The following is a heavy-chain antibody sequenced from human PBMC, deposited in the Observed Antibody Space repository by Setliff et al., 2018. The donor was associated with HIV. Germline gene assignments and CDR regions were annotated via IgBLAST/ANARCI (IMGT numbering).Heavy chain of an antibody. CDR3: ARTRITMIVVVITTHAFDI. J-gene: IGHJ3*02. CDR2: IYYSGST. CDR1: GGSISSSSYY. Sequence: SETLSLTCTVSGGSISSSSYYWGWIRQPPGKGLEWIGSIYYSGSTYYTPSLKSRVTISVDTSKNQFSLKLSSVTAADTAVYYCARTRITMIVVVITTHAFDIWGQGTMVTV. V-gene: IGHV4-39*01. D-gene: IGHD3-22*01.